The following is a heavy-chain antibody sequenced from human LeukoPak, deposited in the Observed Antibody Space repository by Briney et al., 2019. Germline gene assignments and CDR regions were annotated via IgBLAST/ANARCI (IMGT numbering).Heavy chain of an antibody. CDR2: IKQDGSEK. D-gene: IGHD3-22*01. Sequence: PGGSLRLSCAASGFTFSSYWMSWVRQAPGKGLEWVANIKQDGSEKYYVDSVKARFTISRDNAKNSLYLQMNSLRAEDTAVYYCARETYYGTMDVWGKGTTVTVSS. J-gene: IGHJ6*04. CDR1: GFTFSSYW. V-gene: IGHV3-7*03. CDR3: ARETYYGTMDV.